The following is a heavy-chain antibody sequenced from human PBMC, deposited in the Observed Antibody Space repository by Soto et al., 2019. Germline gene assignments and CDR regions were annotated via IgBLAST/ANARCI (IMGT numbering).Heavy chain of an antibody. J-gene: IGHJ5*02. V-gene: IGHV5-10-1*03. D-gene: IGHD5-12*01. CDR2: IDPSDSYT. CDR3: ARRRGYSGYDLGWFDP. Sequence: EVQLVQSGAEVKKPGESLRISCKGSGYSFTSYWISWVRQMPGKGLEWMGRIDPSDSYTNYSPSFQGHVTISADKSISTAYLQWSSLKASDTAMYYCARRRGYSGYDLGWFDPWGQGTLVTVSS. CDR1: GYSFTSYW.